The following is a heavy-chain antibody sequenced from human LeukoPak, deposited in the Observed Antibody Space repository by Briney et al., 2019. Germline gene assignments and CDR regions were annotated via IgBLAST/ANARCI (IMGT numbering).Heavy chain of an antibody. J-gene: IGHJ5*02. CDR3: ARDRNPLYYDFWSGYST. Sequence: GGSLRLSCAASGFTFSSYSMHWVRQAPGKGLEWVSYISSSSSTIYYADSVKGRFPISRDNAKNSLYRQMNSLRAEDTAVYYCARDRNPLYYDFWSGYSTWGQGTLVTVSS. D-gene: IGHD3-3*01. CDR1: GFTFSSYS. V-gene: IGHV3-48*01. CDR2: ISSSSSTI.